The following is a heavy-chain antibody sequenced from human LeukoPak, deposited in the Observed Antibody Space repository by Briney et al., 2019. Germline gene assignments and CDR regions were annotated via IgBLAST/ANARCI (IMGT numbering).Heavy chain of an antibody. CDR3: MDV. J-gene: IGHJ6*02. Sequence: SETLSLTCTVSGGSISNYYWTWIRQSPGTGLEWIGYIYHSGSTNYSPSLKSRVTISVDTSKNQFSLKLNSVTAADTAMYYGMDVWGHGTTVTVSS. CDR2: IYHSGST. CDR1: GGSISNYY. V-gene: IGHV4-59*01.